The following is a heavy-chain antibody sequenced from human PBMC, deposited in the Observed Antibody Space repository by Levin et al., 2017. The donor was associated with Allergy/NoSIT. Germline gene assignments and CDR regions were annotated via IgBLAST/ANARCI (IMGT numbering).Heavy chain of an antibody. V-gene: IGHV3-9*01. CDR3: AKDMGQQLTPPFDY. Sequence: GGSLRLSCAASGFTFDDYAMHWVRQAPGKGLEWVSGISWNSGSIGYADSVKGRFTISRDNAKNSLYLQMNSLRAEDTALYYCAKDMGQQLTPPFDYWGQGTLVTVSS. J-gene: IGHJ4*02. CDR1: GFTFDDYA. D-gene: IGHD6-13*01. CDR2: ISWNSGSI.